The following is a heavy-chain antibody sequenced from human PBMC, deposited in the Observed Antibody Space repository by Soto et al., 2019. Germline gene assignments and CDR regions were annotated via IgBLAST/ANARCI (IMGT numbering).Heavy chain of an antibody. J-gene: IGHJ6*02. CDR3: AKDFMVEGGFYGMDV. D-gene: IGHD3-16*01. CDR2: ISWDGGST. V-gene: IGHV3-43*01. CDR1: GFTFDDYT. Sequence: GGSLRLSCAASGFTFDDYTMHWVRQAPGKGLEWVSLISWDGGSTYYADSVKGRFTISRDNSKNSLYLQMNSLRTEDTALYYCAKDFMVEGGFYGMDVWGQGTTVTVSS.